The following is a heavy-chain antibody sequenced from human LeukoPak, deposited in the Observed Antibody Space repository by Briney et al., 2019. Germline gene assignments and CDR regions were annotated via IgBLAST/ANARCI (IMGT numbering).Heavy chain of an antibody. V-gene: IGHV1-18*01. Sequence: ASVTVSCKASGYTFTSYGISWVRQAPGQGLEWMGWISAYNGNTNYAQKLQGRVTMTTDTSTSTAYMELRSLRSDDTAVYYCARDRWDLEYGDYVGIDYWGQGTLVTVSS. CDR1: GYTFTSYG. CDR2: ISAYNGNT. D-gene: IGHD4-17*01. CDR3: ARDRWDLEYGDYVGIDY. J-gene: IGHJ4*02.